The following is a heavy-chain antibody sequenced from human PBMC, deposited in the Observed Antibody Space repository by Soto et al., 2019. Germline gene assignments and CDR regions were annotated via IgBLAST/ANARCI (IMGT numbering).Heavy chain of an antibody. J-gene: IGHJ4*02. V-gene: IGHV1-8*01. CDR3: ARVDTGGYDVDY. CDR2: MNPNSGNT. CDR1: GYTFSSYD. D-gene: IGHD5-12*01. Sequence: ASVKVSCKASGYTFSSYDINWVRQATGQGLEWMGWMNPNSGNTGYAQKFRGRVTMTRNTSISTAYMELSSLRSEDTAVYYCARVDTGGYDVDYWGQGTLVTVSS.